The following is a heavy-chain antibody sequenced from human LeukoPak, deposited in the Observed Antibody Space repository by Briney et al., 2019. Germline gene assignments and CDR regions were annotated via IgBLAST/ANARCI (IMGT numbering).Heavy chain of an antibody. V-gene: IGHV4-34*01. CDR3: ARVGADGSGFLFDY. D-gene: IGHD3-10*01. CDR1: GGSFSGYY. J-gene: IGHJ4*02. Sequence: SETLSLTWAVYGGSFSGYYWSWIRQPPGKGLEWIGEINHSGSTNYNPSLKSRVTISVDTSKNQFSLKLSSVTAADTAVYYCARVGADGSGFLFDYWGQGTLVTVSS. CDR2: INHSGST.